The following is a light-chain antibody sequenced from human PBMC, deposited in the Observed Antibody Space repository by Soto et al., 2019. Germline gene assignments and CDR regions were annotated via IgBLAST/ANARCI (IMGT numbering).Light chain of an antibody. CDR3: QQYSSYPRT. V-gene: IGKV1D-16*01. CDR1: QGIGSF. CDR2: TAS. J-gene: IGKJ5*01. Sequence: DIQMTQSPSSLSASVGDRVTITCRASQGIGSFLAWYQHKPGQAPKSLIKTASFVQSGVPSRFGGSGSETAFTLTISSLQPEDFATYYCQQYSSYPRTFGQGTRLEIK.